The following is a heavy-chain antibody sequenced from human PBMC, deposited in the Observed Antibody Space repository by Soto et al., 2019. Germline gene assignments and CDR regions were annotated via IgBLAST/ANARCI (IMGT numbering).Heavy chain of an antibody. CDR2: IYYSGST. CDR1: GGSISSSSYY. D-gene: IGHD2-8*01. V-gene: IGHV4-39*01. CDR3: ASVLSKVFNAFDI. Sequence: SETLSLTCTVSGGSISSSSYYWGWIRQPPGKGLEWIGSIYYSGSTYYNPSLKSRVTISVDTSKNQFSLKLSSVTAADTAVYYCASVLSKVFNAFDIWGQGTMVTVSS. J-gene: IGHJ3*02.